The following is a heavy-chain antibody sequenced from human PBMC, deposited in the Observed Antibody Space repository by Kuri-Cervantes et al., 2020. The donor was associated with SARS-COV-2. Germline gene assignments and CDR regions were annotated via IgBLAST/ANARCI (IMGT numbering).Heavy chain of an antibody. V-gene: IGHV3-21*04. CDR2: ISSSSSYI. Sequence: GESLKISCAASGFTFSSYSMNWVRQAPGKGLEWVSSISSSSSYIYYADSVKGRFTISRDNAKNTLYLQMNSLRAEDTALYYCAKGPLWQQLVWVFDYWGQGTLVTVSS. D-gene: IGHD6-13*01. J-gene: IGHJ4*02. CDR3: AKGPLWQQLVWVFDY. CDR1: GFTFSSYS.